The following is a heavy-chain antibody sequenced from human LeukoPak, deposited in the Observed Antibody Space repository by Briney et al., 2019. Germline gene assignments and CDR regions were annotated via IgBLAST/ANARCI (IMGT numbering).Heavy chain of an antibody. CDR1: GGSFSGYY. J-gene: IGHJ3*02. D-gene: IGHD2-2*02. V-gene: IGHV4-34*01. CDR2: INHSGST. Sequence: SETLSLTCAVYGGSFSGYYWSWIRQPPGKGLEWIGEINHSGSTNYNPSLKSRVTISVDTSKNQFSLKLSSVTAADTAVYYCGRRKGPRYRSSTSCYILMGSAFDIWGQGTMVTVSS. CDR3: GRRKGPRYRSSTSCYILMGSAFDI.